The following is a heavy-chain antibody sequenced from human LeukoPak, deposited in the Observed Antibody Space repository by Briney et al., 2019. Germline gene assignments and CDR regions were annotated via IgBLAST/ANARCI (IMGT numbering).Heavy chain of an antibody. D-gene: IGHD2-15*01. Sequence: GGSLRLSCAASGFTFSSYWMHWVHQTPGKGLVWVSRINSDGSSTSYADSVKGRFTIYRDNAKNTLYLQMNSLRAEDTAVYYCATARYCSGGSCYRIFDYWGQGTLVTVSS. J-gene: IGHJ4*02. CDR2: INSDGSST. CDR3: ATARYCSGGSCYRIFDY. CDR1: GFTFSSYW. V-gene: IGHV3-74*01.